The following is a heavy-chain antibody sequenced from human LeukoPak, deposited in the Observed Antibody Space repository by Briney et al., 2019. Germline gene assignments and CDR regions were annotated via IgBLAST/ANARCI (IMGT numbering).Heavy chain of an antibody. CDR2: ISAYNGNT. Sequence: GASVKVSCTASGYTFTSYGISWVRQAPGQGLEWMGWISAYNGNTNYAQKLQGRVTMTTDTSTSTAYMELRSLRSDDTAVYYCARVLVPAAIYPGVDYWGQGTLVTVSS. J-gene: IGHJ4*02. V-gene: IGHV1-18*01. CDR1: GYTFTSYG. D-gene: IGHD2-2*02. CDR3: ARVLVPAAIYPGVDY.